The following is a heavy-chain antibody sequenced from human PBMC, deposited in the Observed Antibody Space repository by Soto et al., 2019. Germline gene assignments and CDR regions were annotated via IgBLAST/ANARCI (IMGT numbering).Heavy chain of an antibody. J-gene: IGHJ4*02. D-gene: IGHD3-3*01. V-gene: IGHV4-39*02. Sequence: SETLSLTCTVSGGSIGSSNYYWGWIRQPPGKGLEWIGSINYSGRTYSNPSLKSRVTISVDTSKNQFSLKLTSVTAADTAVYYCARDTNYDSPYWGQGTLVTVS. CDR1: GGSIGSSNYY. CDR3: ARDTNYDSPY. CDR2: INYSGRT.